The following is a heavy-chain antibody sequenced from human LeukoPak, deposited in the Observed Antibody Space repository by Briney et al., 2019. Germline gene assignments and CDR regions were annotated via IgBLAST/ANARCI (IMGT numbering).Heavy chain of an antibody. CDR3: ARGRYPVLN. Sequence: SETLALTRRVYGGSVSVCCGMCIRQPPGKGLDWIGEISDSRSTNYNPSRKSRVTISIDTSKKQFSLKLSSVTAADTAVYYCARGRYPVLNWGQGTLVSVSS. J-gene: IGHJ4*02. V-gene: IGHV4-34*01. CDR2: ISDSRST. CDR1: GGSVSVCC. D-gene: IGHD1-14*01.